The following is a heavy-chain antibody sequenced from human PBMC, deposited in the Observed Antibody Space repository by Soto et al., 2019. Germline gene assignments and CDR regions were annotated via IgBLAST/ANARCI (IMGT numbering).Heavy chain of an antibody. V-gene: IGHV2-70*04. CDR1: GFSLSGSGMR. CDR3: ARAFYGMDV. J-gene: IGHJ6*02. Sequence: SGPTLVNPTQTLTLTCTVSGFSLSGSGMRVTWIRQPPGKALEWLARIDWEDTKLYSTSLKTRLTISKDTSKNQVVPTMTNVDPADTGTYYWARAFYGMDVWGQGTTVTAP. CDR2: IDWEDTK.